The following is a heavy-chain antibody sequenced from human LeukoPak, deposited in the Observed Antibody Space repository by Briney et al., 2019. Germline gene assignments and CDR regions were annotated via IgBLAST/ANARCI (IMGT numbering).Heavy chain of an antibody. CDR2: VNHSGST. J-gene: IGHJ3*02. V-gene: IGHV4-34*01. D-gene: IGHD5-12*01. CDR1: GGSFSGYY. Sequence: PSETLSLTCAVYGGSFSGYYWSWIRQPPGKGLEWIGEVNHSGSTNYNPSLKSRVTISVDTSKNQFSLKLSSVTAADTVVYYCARPKERWLPYDAFDIWGQGTMVTVSS. CDR3: ARPKERWLPYDAFDI.